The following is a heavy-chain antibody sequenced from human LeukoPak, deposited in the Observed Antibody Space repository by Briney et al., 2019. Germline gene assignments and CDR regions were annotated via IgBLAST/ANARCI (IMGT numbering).Heavy chain of an antibody. CDR1: GGTFSSYA. V-gene: IGHV1-69*05. CDR2: IIPIFGTA. J-gene: IGHJ1*01. Sequence: SVKVSCKASGGTFSSYAISWVRQAPGQGLEWMGRIIPIFGTANYAQKFQGRVTITTDESTSTAYMELSSLRSEDTAVYYCARGPGLVEVGTEYFQHWGQGTLVTVSS. D-gene: IGHD2-15*01. CDR3: ARGPGLVEVGTEYFQH.